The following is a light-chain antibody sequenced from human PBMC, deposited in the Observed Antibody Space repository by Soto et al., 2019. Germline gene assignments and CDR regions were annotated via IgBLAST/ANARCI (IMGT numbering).Light chain of an antibody. J-gene: IGLJ1*01. CDR1: SSDVGGYNY. CDR2: EVS. CDR3: RSYAGSNNSRGV. Sequence: QSALTQPPSASGSPGQSVTISCTGTSSDVGGYNYVSWYQQHPGKAPKLMIYEVSKRPSGVPDRFSGSKSRNTASLTVSGLQAEDEADYYCRSYAGSNNSRGVFGTGTKLTVL. V-gene: IGLV2-8*01.